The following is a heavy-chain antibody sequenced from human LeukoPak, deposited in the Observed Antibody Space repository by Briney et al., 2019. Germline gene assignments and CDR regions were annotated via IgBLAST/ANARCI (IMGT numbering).Heavy chain of an antibody. J-gene: IGHJ4*02. Sequence: SETLSLTCAVYGGSFSGYYWSWIRQPPGKGLEWIGEINHSGSTNYNPSLKSRATISVDTSKNQFSLKLSSVTAADTAVYYCARGGPQQPVDYWGQGTLVTVSS. CDR3: ARGGPQQPVDY. V-gene: IGHV4-34*01. CDR2: INHSGST. D-gene: IGHD6-13*01. CDR1: GGSFSGYY.